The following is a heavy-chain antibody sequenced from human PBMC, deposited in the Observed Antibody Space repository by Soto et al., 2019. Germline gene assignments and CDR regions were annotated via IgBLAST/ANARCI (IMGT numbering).Heavy chain of an antibody. V-gene: IGHV3-23*01. CDR3: AKELGATKPFDY. J-gene: IGHJ4*02. D-gene: IGHD1-26*01. Sequence: EVPLLESGGGLVQPGGSLRLSCAASGFTFSSYGMGWVRQAPGKGLEWVSAISSGGSVTYYADSVRGRFTISRDNSKTTLYLQMSSLRAEDTAVYYCAKELGATKPFDYWGQGTLVTVSS. CDR1: GFTFSSYG. CDR2: ISSGGSVT.